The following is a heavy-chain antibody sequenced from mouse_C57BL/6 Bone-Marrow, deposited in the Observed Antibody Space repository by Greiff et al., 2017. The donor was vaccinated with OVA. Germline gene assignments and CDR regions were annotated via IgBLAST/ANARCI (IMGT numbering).Heavy chain of an antibody. CDR2: ISSGGDYI. Sequence: EVKLMESGEGLVKPGGSLKLSCAASGFTFSSYAMSWVRQTPEKRLEWVAYISSGGDYIYYADTVKGRFTISRDNARNTLYLQISSLKSEDTAMYYCTREDYGSSYDWYFDVWGTGTTVTVSS. J-gene: IGHJ1*03. CDR1: GFTFSSYA. D-gene: IGHD1-1*01. CDR3: TREDYGSSYDWYFDV. V-gene: IGHV5-9-1*02.